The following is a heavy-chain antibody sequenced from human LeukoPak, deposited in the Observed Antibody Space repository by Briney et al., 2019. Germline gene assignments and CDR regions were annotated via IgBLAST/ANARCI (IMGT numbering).Heavy chain of an antibody. CDR3: ASLRGATTAY. J-gene: IGHJ4*02. D-gene: IGHD1-26*01. Sequence: SGGSLRLSCAASGFTFSNAWMSWVRQPPGKGLEWIGEINHSGSTNYNPSLKSRVTISVDTSKNQFSLKLSSVTAADTAVYYCASLRGATTAYWGQGTLVTVSS. CDR2: INHSGST. V-gene: IGHV4-34*01. CDR1: GFTFSNAW.